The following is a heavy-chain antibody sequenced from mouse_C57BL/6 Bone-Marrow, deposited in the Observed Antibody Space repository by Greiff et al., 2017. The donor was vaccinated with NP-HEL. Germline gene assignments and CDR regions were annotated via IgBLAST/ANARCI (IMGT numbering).Heavy chain of an antibody. CDR2: INPNNGGT. V-gene: IGHV1-18*01. J-gene: IGHJ3*01. D-gene: IGHD2-1*01. Sequence: EVQLQQSGPELVKPGASVKIPCKASGYTFTDYNMDWVKQSHGKSLEWIGDINPNNGGTIYNQKFKGKATLTVDKSSSTAYMELRSLTSEDTAVYYCASREVYYGPWFAYWGQGTLVTVSA. CDR1: GYTFTDYN. CDR3: ASREVYYGPWFAY.